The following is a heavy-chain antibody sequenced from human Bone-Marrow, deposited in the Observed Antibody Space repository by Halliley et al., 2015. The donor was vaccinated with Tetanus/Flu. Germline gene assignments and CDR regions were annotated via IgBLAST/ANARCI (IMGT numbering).Heavy chain of an antibody. CDR3: ARVKPPAGASFPYYGIDV. CDR2: ISSSGSYI. J-gene: IGHJ6*02. V-gene: IGHV3-21*01. D-gene: IGHD2-21*01. Sequence: SLRLSCAASGFTFSSYTLNWVRQAPGKGLEWVSSISSSGSYIYYADSVNGRFTISRDNAKNSLYLQMNSLRADDTAVYYCARVKPPAGASFPYYGIDVWGQGTSVTVSS. CDR1: GFTFSSYT.